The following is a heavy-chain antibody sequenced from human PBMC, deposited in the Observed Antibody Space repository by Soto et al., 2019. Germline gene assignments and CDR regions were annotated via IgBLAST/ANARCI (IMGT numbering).Heavy chain of an antibody. CDR2: IYYSGST. D-gene: IGHD3-16*01. CDR1: GGSISSGGYY. Sequence: PSETLSLTCTVSGGSISSGGYYWSWIRQHPGKGLEWIGYIYYSGSTYYNPSLKSRVTISVDTSKNQFSLKLSSVTAYMELHRLTSDDTAVYHCARDPIGGGAPSYFDYWGQGSLVTVSS. V-gene: IGHV4-31*03. J-gene: IGHJ4*02. CDR3: SDDTAVYHCARDPIGGGAPSYFDY.